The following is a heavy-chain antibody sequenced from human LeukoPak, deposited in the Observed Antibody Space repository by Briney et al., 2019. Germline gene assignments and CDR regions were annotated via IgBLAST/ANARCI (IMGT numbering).Heavy chain of an antibody. J-gene: IGHJ4*02. D-gene: IGHD3-16*01. CDR3: ARGIGGPFDY. Sequence: NVSGPTLVQPTETLTLTCTFSGFSLTTNGVGVGWIRQPPGKALEWLIFIYWDDDKRYSPSLKNRLTITKDTSKNQVVLTMTNMVPVDTATYYCARGIGGPFDYWGQGTLVTVSS. CDR1: GFSLTTNGVG. CDR2: IYWDDDK. V-gene: IGHV2-5*02.